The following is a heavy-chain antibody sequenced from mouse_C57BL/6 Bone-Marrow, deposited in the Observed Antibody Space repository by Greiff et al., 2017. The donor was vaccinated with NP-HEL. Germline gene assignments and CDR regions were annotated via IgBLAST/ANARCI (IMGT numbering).Heavy chain of an antibody. D-gene: IGHD1-1*01. V-gene: IGHV5-9-1*02. CDR2: ISSGGDYI. J-gene: IGHJ4*01. CDR1: GFTFSSYA. Sequence: EVQGVESGEGLVKPGGSLKLSCAASGFTFSSYAMSWVRQTPEKRLEWVAYISSGGDYIYYADTVKGRFTISRDNARNTLYLQMSSLKSEDTAMYYCTRGTTVVGYYYAMDYWGQGTSVTVSS. CDR3: TRGTTVVGYYYAMDY.